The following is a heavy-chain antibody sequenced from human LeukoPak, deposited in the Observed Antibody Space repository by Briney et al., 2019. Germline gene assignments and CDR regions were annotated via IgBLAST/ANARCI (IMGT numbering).Heavy chain of an antibody. D-gene: IGHD1-26*01. CDR3: ARHFLGELPDMDV. J-gene: IGHJ6*02. CDR1: GYSFTSYW. Sequence: GESLKISCKGSGYSFTSYWIGWVRQMPRKGLEWMGIIYPGDSDTRYSPSFQGHVTISGDESISTAYLQWSSLKASDTAMYYCARHFLGELPDMDVWGQGTTVTVSS. V-gene: IGHV5-51*01. CDR2: IYPGDSDT.